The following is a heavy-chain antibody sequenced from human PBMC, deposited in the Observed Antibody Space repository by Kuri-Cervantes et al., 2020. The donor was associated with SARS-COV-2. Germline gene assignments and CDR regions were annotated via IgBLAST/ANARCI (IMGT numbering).Heavy chain of an antibody. Sequence: ASVKVFCKASGYTFTSYAMHWVRQAPGQRLEWMGWINAGNGNTKYSQKFQGRVTITRDTSASTAYMELSSLRSEDTAVYYCATTSGYCSGGSCHGNYWGQGTLVTVSS. D-gene: IGHD2-15*01. CDR2: INAGNGNT. CDR3: ATTSGYCSGGSCHGNY. J-gene: IGHJ4*02. V-gene: IGHV1-3*01. CDR1: GYTFTSYA.